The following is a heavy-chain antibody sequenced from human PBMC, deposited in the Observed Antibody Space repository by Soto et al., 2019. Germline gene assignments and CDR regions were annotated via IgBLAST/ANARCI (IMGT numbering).Heavy chain of an antibody. CDR3: ANLNTRGYYFDY. Sequence: SGPTLVNPTQTLTLTCTFSGFSLSTSQVGVGWIRQPPGKALEWLAHVYWNDAKYYSLSLKTRLTITKDTSKNQVVLTMTNMDPVDTATYFGANLNTRGYYFDYWGQGALVTVSS. V-gene: IGHV2-5*01. CDR2: VYWNDAK. J-gene: IGHJ4*02. CDR1: GFSLSTSQVG.